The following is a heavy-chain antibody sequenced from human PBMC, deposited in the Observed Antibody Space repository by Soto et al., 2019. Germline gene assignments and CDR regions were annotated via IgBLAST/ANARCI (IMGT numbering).Heavy chain of an antibody. CDR3: ARGSPDYYDSSGRGDAFDI. J-gene: IGHJ3*02. D-gene: IGHD3-22*01. CDR1: GFTFSSYA. CDR2: ISYDGSNK. V-gene: IGHV3-30-3*01. Sequence: GGSLRLSCAASGFTFSSYAMHWARQAPGKGLEWVAVISYDGSNKYYADSVKGRFTISRDNSKNTLYLQMNSLRAEDTAVYYCARGSPDYYDSSGRGDAFDIWGQGTMVTVSS.